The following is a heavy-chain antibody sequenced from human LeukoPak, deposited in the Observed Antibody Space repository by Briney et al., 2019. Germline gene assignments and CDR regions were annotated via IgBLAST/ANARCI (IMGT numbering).Heavy chain of an antibody. CDR1: GFTFSDHY. V-gene: IGHV3-72*01. CDR3: ARGVIGDPRYFDY. J-gene: IGHJ4*02. D-gene: IGHD7-27*01. CDR2: TRNKANSYTT. Sequence: GGSLRLSCAASGFTFSDHYMDWVRQAPGKGLEWVGRTRNKANSYTTEYAASVKGRFTISRDDSKNSLYLQMNSLKTEDTAVYYCARGVIGDPRYFDYWGQGTLVTVSS.